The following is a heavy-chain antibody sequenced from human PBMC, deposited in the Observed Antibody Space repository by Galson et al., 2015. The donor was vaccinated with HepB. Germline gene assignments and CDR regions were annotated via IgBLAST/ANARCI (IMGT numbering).Heavy chain of an antibody. V-gene: IGHV5-10-1*04. J-gene: IGHJ3*02. Sequence: QSGAEVKKPGESLRISCKGSGYSFGNYWISWVRQMPGKGLEWMGRIDPRDSYTNYSPSFQGQVTISADKSLTTAYLQWSSLKASDTAMYYCARQQDQVYGQDSAVDIWGQGTMVTVSS. D-gene: IGHD3-10*01. CDR3: ARQQDQVYGQDSAVDI. CDR2: IDPRDSYT. CDR1: GYSFGNYW.